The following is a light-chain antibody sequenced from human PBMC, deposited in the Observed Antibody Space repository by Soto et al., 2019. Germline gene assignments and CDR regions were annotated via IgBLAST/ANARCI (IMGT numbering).Light chain of an antibody. J-gene: IGKJ2*01. Sequence: EIVLTQSPGTLSLSPGERASVSCRASQSVYTSYLAWFQQKPGQAPRLLIYGASNRDTGIPDRFSGSGSGTDFTLTITRLEPEDFAVYFCHQSGNSPYTFGQGTKLEI. V-gene: IGKV3-20*01. CDR2: GAS. CDR3: HQSGNSPYT. CDR1: QSVYTSY.